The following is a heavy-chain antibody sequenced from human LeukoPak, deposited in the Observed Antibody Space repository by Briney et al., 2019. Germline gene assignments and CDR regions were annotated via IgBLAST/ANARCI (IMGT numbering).Heavy chain of an antibody. Sequence: SETLSLTCTVSGGSISSGYYWGWIRQPPGKGLEWIGGIYHSGSTNHNPSLKSRVTISVDTSKNQFSLKLSSVTAADTAVYYCASQDAAGYYFDYWGQGTLVTVPS. CDR3: ASQDAAGYYFDY. CDR2: IYHSGST. D-gene: IGHD6-25*01. J-gene: IGHJ4*02. V-gene: IGHV4-38-2*02. CDR1: GGSISSGYY.